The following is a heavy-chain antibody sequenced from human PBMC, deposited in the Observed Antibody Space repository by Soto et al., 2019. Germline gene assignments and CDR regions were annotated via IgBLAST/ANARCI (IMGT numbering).Heavy chain of an antibody. J-gene: IGHJ6*03. D-gene: IGHD1-26*01. Sequence: SETLSLTCTVSGGSVSSGSYYWSWIRQPPGKGLEWIGYIYYSGSTNYNPSLKSRVTISVDTSKNQFSLKLSSVTAADTAVYYCARDPRLDGSHMDVWGKGTTVTVSS. CDR3: ARDPRLDGSHMDV. CDR1: GGSVSSGSYY. V-gene: IGHV4-61*01. CDR2: IYYSGST.